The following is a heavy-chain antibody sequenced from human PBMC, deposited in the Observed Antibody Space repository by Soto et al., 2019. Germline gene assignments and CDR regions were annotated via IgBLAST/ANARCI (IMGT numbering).Heavy chain of an antibody. V-gene: IGHV3-48*01. CDR2: ISSSRTTI. J-gene: IGHJ5*01. CDR3: ARVVGYSSSWYGAVDWFDS. Sequence: EVQLVESGGGLVQPGGSLRLSCAASGFTFSSYSMNWVRQAPGKGREWVSYISSSRTTIYCADSVKGRFTISRDNAKNSLYLQMYSLRSEDMALYYCARVVGYSSSWYGAVDWFDSWGQGTLVTVSS. D-gene: IGHD6-13*01. CDR1: GFTFSSYS.